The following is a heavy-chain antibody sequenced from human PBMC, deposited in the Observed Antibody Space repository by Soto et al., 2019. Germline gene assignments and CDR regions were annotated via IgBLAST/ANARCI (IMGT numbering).Heavy chain of an antibody. CDR1: GFTFSNYA. CDR3: AKTPAAATLNWFDP. D-gene: IGHD2-15*01. CDR2: ISGSGDRT. V-gene: IGHV3-23*01. J-gene: IGHJ5*02. Sequence: EVRLLESGGGLTQPGGSLRLSCAASGFTFSNYAMSWVRQAPGKGLQWVAGISGSGDRTYYADSVKGRFTISRDESLHTLILQMNSLRAADTAMYYCAKTPAAATLNWFDPWGQGTLVIVSS.